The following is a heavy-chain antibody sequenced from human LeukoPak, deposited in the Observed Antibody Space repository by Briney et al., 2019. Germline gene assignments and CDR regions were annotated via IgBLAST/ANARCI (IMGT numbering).Heavy chain of an antibody. D-gene: IGHD2-15*01. J-gene: IGHJ4*02. CDR1: GFTFDDYA. Sequence: TGGSLRLSCAASGFTFDDYAMHWVRQAPGKGLEWVSGISWNSGSTGYADSVKGRVTISRDNAKNSLYLQMNSLRAEDMALYYCAKDVSLGYCSGGSCSAHFDYWGQGTLVTVSS. CDR3: AKDVSLGYCSGGSCSAHFDY. V-gene: IGHV3-9*03. CDR2: ISWNSGST.